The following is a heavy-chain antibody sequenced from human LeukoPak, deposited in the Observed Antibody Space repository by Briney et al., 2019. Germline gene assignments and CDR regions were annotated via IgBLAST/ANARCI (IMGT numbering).Heavy chain of an antibody. Sequence: ASVKVSCKASGYTFTSYGISWVRQAPGQGLEWMGWISAYNGNTNYAQKLQGRVTMTTDTSTSTAYMELRSLRSDDTAVYYCARDPLFGVPLPMSFNWFDPWGQGTLVTVSS. CDR3: ARDPLFGVPLPMSFNWFDP. CDR2: ISAYNGNT. J-gene: IGHJ5*02. V-gene: IGHV1-18*01. D-gene: IGHD3-3*01. CDR1: GYTFTSYG.